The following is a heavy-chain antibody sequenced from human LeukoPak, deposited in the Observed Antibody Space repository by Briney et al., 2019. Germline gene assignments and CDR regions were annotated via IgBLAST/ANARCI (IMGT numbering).Heavy chain of an antibody. CDR2: INPNSGGT. D-gene: IGHD6-13*01. J-gene: IGHJ6*02. CDR1: GYTFTGYY. Sequence: ASVKVSCKASGYTFTGYYMHWVRQAPGQGLEWMGRINPNSGGTDYAQKFQGRVTMTRDTSISTAYMELSRLRSEDTAVYYCARDLGSSSWTYYYGMDVWGRGTTVTVSS. V-gene: IGHV1-2*06. CDR3: ARDLGSSSWTYYYGMDV.